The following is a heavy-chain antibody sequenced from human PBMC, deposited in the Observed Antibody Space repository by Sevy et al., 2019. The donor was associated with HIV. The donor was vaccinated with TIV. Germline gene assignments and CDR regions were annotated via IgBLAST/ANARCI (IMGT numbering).Heavy chain of an antibody. V-gene: IGHV3-21*01. CDR1: GFTFSSYG. J-gene: IGHJ4*02. Sequence: GGSLRLSCAASGFTFSSYGMNWVRQAPGKGLEWVSSISSSSTYIYYADSVKGRFTISRDNAKNSLYLQMNSPRAEDTAVYYCASDQIDDYWGQGTLVTVSS. CDR2: ISSSSTYI. D-gene: IGHD2-21*01. CDR3: ASDQIDDY.